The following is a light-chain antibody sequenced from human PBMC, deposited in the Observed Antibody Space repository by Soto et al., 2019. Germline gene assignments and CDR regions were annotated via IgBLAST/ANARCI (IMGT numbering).Light chain of an antibody. CDR1: QTVTVNS. Sequence: EIVLTQSPGTLSLSPGEGATLSCRASQTVTVNSLAWYQQTPGQTPRLLIYEASSRATGIPDRFSGSGSGTDFTLTISRLEPEDFAVYYCQQYRTFGQGTKVDIK. V-gene: IGKV3-20*01. CDR2: EAS. J-gene: IGKJ1*01. CDR3: QQYRT.